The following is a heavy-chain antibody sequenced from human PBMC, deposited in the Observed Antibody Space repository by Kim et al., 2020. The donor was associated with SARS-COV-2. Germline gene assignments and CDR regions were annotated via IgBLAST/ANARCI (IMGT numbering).Heavy chain of an antibody. V-gene: IGHV4-34*01. CDR3: ARGPSGSYRLFDY. J-gene: IGHJ4*02. D-gene: IGHD1-26*01. CDR2: INHSGST. Sequence: SETLSLTCAVYGGSFSGYYWSWIRQPPGKGLEWIGEINHSGSTNYNPSLKSRVTISVDTSKNQFSLKLSSVTAADTAVYYCARGPSGSYRLFDYWGQGTLVTVSS. CDR1: GGSFSGYY.